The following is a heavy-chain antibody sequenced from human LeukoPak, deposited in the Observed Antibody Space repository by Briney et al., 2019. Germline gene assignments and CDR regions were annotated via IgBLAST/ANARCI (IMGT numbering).Heavy chain of an antibody. Sequence: PGGSLRLSCAASEFTFSNYAMTWVRQAPGKGLEWVSAISGSGGSTYYADSVKGRFTISRDNSKNTLYLQMNSLRAEDTAVYYCAKCGTSSGFDYWGQGALVTVSS. V-gene: IGHV3-23*01. J-gene: IGHJ4*02. CDR3: AKCGTSSGFDY. CDR1: EFTFSNYA. CDR2: ISGSGGST. D-gene: IGHD1/OR15-1a*01.